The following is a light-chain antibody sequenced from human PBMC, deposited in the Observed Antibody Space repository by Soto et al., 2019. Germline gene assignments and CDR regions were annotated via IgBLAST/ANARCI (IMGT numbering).Light chain of an antibody. CDR1: QSVSSSY. CDR3: QQYSSSRT. CDR2: GAS. V-gene: IGKV3-20*01. Sequence: EMVLTQSPGTLSLSPGERATLSCRASQSVSSSYLAWYQQKPGQPPRLLIYGASTRATGIPARFSGSGSETDFTLTISSLEPEDFAMYYCQQYSSSRTFGQGTRLEIK. J-gene: IGKJ5*01.